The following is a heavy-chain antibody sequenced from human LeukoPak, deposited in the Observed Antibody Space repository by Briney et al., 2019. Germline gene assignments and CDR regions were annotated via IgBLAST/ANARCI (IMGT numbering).Heavy chain of an antibody. D-gene: IGHD4-23*01. CDR2: IYDSVST. V-gene: IGHV4-59*01. J-gene: IGHJ2*01. CDR1: GGSISGYY. Sequence: SWTLSLTCTVSGGSISGYYYNWIRQPPGKGLEWIGYIYDSVSTNYNPSVKSRVTISLGTSKNKFSLKLSSVTTADTAVYYCARSVVTIYWYFDLWGRGTLVTVSS. CDR3: ARSVVTIYWYFDL.